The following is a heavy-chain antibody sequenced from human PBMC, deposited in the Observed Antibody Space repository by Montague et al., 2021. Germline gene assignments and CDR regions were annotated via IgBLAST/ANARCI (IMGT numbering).Heavy chain of an antibody. J-gene: IGHJ4*02. CDR3: ARVGATVTAPFDF. Sequence: TLSLTCSVSGGSISSTAYYWSWIRQPPGKGLEWIGYIYYSGSTYYNPSLESRVTISVDTSQNQFSLNLNSVTAADTAVYYCARVGATVTAPFDFWGQGTLVTVSS. CDR2: IYYSGST. CDR1: GGSISSTAYY. V-gene: IGHV4-31*03. D-gene: IGHD4-17*01.